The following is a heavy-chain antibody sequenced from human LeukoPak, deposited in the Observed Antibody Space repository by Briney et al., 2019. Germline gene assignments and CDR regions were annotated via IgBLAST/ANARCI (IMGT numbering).Heavy chain of an antibody. J-gene: IGHJ4*02. D-gene: IGHD1-26*01. CDR1: GFIFNTHG. CDR3: AKDRGSYVLDS. CDR2: ISFDEAIE. V-gene: IGHV3-30*18. Sequence: GGSLRLSCVASGFIFNTHGMHWVRQAPGKGLEWVAFISFDEAIEDYVDSVKGRFTISRDNSKDMLYLQMDSLRAVDTAVYYCAKDRGSYVLDSWGQGSLVIVSA.